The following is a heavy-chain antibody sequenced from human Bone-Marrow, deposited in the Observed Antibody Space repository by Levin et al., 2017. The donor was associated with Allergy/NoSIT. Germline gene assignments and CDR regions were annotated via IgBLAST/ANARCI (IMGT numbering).Heavy chain of an antibody. V-gene: IGHV2-70*11. CDR3: ARIPRFYYMDV. Sequence: TLSLTCTFSGFSLSTSGMSVTWIRQPPGKALEWLGRIDWDDDKYYNTSLKTRLTISKDTSKNQVVLTMTNMDPVDTATYYCARIPRFYYMDVWGKGTTVTVSS. D-gene: IGHD3-16*01. J-gene: IGHJ6*03. CDR1: GFSLSTSGMS. CDR2: IDWDDDK.